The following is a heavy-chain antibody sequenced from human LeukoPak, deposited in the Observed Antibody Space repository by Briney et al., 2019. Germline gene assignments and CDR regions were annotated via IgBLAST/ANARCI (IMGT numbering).Heavy chain of an antibody. J-gene: IGHJ3*02. D-gene: IGHD3-22*01. CDR2: IYYSGST. CDR3: ARTYYYDTTGYYDPFDI. Sequence: SETLSLTCTVSGGSISSYYWSWIRQPPGKGLECIGYIYYSGSTNYNPSLKSRVTISLDTSKDQFSLNLSSVTAADTAVYYCARTYYYDTTGYYDPFDIWGQGTMVTVSS. V-gene: IGHV4-59*01. CDR1: GGSISSYY.